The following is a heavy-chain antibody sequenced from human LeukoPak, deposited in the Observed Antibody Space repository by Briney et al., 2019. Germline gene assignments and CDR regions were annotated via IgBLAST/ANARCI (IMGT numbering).Heavy chain of an antibody. Sequence: GGSLRLPCAAYGFTFISAVMSWVRQAPGKGLEWVSAISGSGDRTYTADSVKGRFSISRDNSRDTLHLQMNSLRAEDAAIYYCARDRGEYWFDPWGQAALVTVSS. CDR2: ISGSGDRT. CDR1: GFTFISAV. CDR3: ARDRGEYWFDP. D-gene: IGHD3-10*01. V-gene: IGHV3-23*01. J-gene: IGHJ5*02.